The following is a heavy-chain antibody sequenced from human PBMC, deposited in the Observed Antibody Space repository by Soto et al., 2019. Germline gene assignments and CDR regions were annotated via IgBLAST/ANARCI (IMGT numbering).Heavy chain of an antibody. Sequence: QVHVQQSGPGLVKPSETLSLSCTVSSGPSSSHNWGWIRQAPGRGLEWIGYVYYTGGTSYNPSLKSRVTISADTSTNHISLTLSSVTAADTAVYYCVRQGIDYLHGLVDVWGQGTSVSVCS. CDR2: VYYTGGT. CDR1: SGPSSSHN. V-gene: IGHV4-59*08. J-gene: IGHJ6*02. D-gene: IGHD1-26*01. CDR3: VRQGIDYLHGLVDV.